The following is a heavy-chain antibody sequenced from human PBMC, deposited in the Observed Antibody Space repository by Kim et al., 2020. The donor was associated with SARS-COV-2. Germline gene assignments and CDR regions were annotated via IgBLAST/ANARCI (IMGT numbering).Heavy chain of an antibody. Sequence: ASVKVSCKASGYTFTSYGISWVRQAPGQGLEWMGWISAYNGNTNYAQKLQGRVTMTTDTSTSTAYMELRSLRSDDTAVYYCARDKQDYYGSGTRLFDYWGQGTLVTVSS. CDR2: ISAYNGNT. D-gene: IGHD3-10*01. J-gene: IGHJ4*02. CDR1: GYTFTSYG. CDR3: ARDKQDYYGSGTRLFDY. V-gene: IGHV1-18*01.